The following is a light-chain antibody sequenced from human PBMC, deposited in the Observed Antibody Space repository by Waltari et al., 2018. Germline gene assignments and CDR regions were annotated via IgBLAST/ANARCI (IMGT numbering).Light chain of an antibody. V-gene: IGKV3-20*01. CDR1: QNIGKY. CDR3: QNHERLPAT. J-gene: IGKJ1*01. CDR2: AAS. Sequence: EVVLTQSPGTLSLSPGTSATPSCRASQNIGKYLVWYQQRPGQPPRLIMYAASTRATGIPDRFSGSGYGTDFSLTISRLEPEDFAVYYCQNHERLPATFGQGTKVEIK.